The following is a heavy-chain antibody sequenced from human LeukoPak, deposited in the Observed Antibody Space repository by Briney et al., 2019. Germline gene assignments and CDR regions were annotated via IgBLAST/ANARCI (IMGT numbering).Heavy chain of an antibody. V-gene: IGHV3-33*03. D-gene: IGHD2-2*01. Sequence: GSLRLSCAASGFSFINHGFHWVRQAPGKGLEWVALIGVDGSKKYYADSLKGRITVSRDNSRNTLDLQMSSLRVEDTSVYYCVVVLVPAAVWQFDLWGRGTPVTVSS. CDR3: VVVLVPAAVWQFDL. CDR1: GFSFINHG. CDR2: IGVDGSKK. J-gene: IGHJ2*01.